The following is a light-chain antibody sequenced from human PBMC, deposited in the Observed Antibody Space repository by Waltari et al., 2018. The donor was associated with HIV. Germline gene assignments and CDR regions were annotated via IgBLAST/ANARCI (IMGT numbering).Light chain of an antibody. J-gene: IGKJ4*01. CDR3: QQASSLPLT. Sequence: DIQMTQSPSSVSASVGDSVPITCRASQSIGRWLVWYQQTPGKAPKLLIYAASTLQAGVPSRFSGSGSGTSFTLTISSLQPEDFATYYCQQASSLPLTFGEGTKVEIK. CDR1: QSIGRW. V-gene: IGKV1-12*01. CDR2: AAS.